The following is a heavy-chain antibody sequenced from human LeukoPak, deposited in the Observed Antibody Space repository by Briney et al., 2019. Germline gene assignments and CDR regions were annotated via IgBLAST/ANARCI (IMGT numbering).Heavy chain of an antibody. V-gene: IGHV1-18*01. CDR2: ISAYNGNT. CDR1: GYTFTSYG. J-gene: IGHJ3*02. D-gene: IGHD3-9*01. CDR3: ARDRSYDILTGYSTDDAFDI. Sequence: AASVTVSCKASGYTFTSYGISWVRQAPGQGLEWMGWISAYNGNTNYAQKLQGRVTMTTDTSTSTAYMELRSLRSDDTAVYYCARDRSYDILTGYSTDDAFDIWGQGTMVTVSS.